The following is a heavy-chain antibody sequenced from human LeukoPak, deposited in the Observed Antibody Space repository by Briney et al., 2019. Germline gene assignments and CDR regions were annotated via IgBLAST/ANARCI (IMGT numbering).Heavy chain of an antibody. CDR3: ARDLLAAMDY. V-gene: IGHV1-46*01. D-gene: IGHD6-13*01. CDR1: GYTFGTHW. J-gene: IGHJ4*02. Sequence: ASVKVSCKASGYTFGTHWMHWVRQAPGQGLEWMAIINPSGDVRSYAQKFQGRVTVTRDMSTRTVYMELSDLRPEDTAVYYCARDLLAAMDYWGQGTLVTVSS. CDR2: INPSGDVR.